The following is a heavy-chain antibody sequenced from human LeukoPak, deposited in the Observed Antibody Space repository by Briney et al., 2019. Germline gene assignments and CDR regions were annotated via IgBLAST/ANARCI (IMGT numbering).Heavy chain of an antibody. CDR3: TRDPSNTSGWYIYFDY. J-gene: IGHJ4*02. D-gene: IGHD6-19*01. CDR1: GYAFKKYA. CDR2: ISTYNGDT. V-gene: IGHV1-18*01. Sequence: SVKVSCKASGYAFKKYAISWVRQAPGQGLEWMGWISTYNGDTNYAQNFKGRVTMTTDASTSTAYMELRSLRSDDTAVYYCTRDPSNTSGWYIYFDYWGQGALVTVSS.